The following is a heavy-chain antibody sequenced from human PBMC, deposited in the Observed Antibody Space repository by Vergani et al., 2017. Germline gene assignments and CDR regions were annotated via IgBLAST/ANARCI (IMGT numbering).Heavy chain of an antibody. D-gene: IGHD3-10*01. V-gene: IGHV3-NL1*01. CDR2: IYSGGST. Sequence: QVQLVESGGGVVQPGRSLRLSCAASGFTFSSYAMHWVRQAPGKGLEWVSVIYSGGSTYYADSVKGRFTISRDNSKNTLYLQMNSLRAEDTAVYYCARDPPHDYYGSARYGMDVWGQGTTVTVSS. CDR3: ARDPPHDYYGSARYGMDV. CDR1: GFTFSSYA. J-gene: IGHJ6*02.